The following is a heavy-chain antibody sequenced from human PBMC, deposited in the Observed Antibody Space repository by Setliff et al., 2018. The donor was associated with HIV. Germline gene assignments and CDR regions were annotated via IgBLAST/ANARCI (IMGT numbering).Heavy chain of an antibody. V-gene: IGHV1-8*03. CDR1: GYTFTSYD. CDR3: AGPRGDEAFDI. J-gene: IGHJ3*02. CDR2: MNPNSGNT. D-gene: IGHD3-10*01. Sequence: ASVKVSCKASGYTFTSYDINWVRQATGQGLEWMGWMNPNSGNTGYAQKFQGRVTITADESTSTMYMELSSLRFDDAAVYYCAGPRGDEAFDIWGQGTMVTVSS.